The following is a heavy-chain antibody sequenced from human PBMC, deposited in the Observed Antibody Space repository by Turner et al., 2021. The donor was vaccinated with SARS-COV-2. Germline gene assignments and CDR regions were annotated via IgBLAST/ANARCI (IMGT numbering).Heavy chain of an antibody. CDR2: INPNSGDK. CDR3: ARGDGGFDFDSWFDP. V-gene: IGHV1-2*02. D-gene: IGHD5-12*01. J-gene: IGHJ5*02. CDR1: GYSFTGHY. Sequence: QVQLVQSGAEVKKPGASVKVSCKASGYSFTGHYMHWVRQAPGQGLEWMGWINPNSGDKKFPQRFQGRVTMTRDTSINTAYMELNRLRSDDTAVYYCARGDGGFDFDSWFDPWGQGTLVIVSS.